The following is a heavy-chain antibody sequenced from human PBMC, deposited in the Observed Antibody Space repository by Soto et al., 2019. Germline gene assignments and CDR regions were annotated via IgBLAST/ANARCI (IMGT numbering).Heavy chain of an antibody. J-gene: IGHJ4*02. CDR2: ISYDGSNK. CDR3: AKDRDEMATIAPDY. V-gene: IGHV3-30*18. Sequence: QRLSCAASGFTFSSYGMHWVRQAPGKGLEWVAVISYDGSNKYYADSVKGRFTISRDNSKNTLYLQMNSLRAEDTAVYYCAKDRDEMATIAPDYWGQGTLVTVSS. CDR1: GFTFSSYG. D-gene: IGHD5-12*01.